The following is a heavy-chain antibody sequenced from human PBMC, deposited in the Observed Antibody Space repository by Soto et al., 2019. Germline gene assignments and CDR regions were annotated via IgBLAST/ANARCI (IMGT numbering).Heavy chain of an antibody. J-gene: IGHJ4*02. V-gene: IGHV4-59*01. CDR3: ARENDRSEAYNFDY. CDR1: GGSISSYY. D-gene: IGHD1-1*01. Sequence: SETLSLTCTVSGGSISSYYWSWIRQPPGKGLEWIGYIYYSGSTNYNPSLKSRVTISVDTSKNQFSLKLSSVTAADTAVYYCARENDRSEAYNFDYWGQGTLVTVSS. CDR2: IYYSGST.